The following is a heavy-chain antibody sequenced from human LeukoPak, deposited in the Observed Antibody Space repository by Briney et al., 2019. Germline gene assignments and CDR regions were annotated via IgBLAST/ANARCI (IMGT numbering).Heavy chain of an antibody. CDR3: ARRVVTAISDY. CDR2: ISGYNGIT. Sequence: ASVKVSCKASGYTFTSYYMHWVRQAPGQGLEWMGWISGYNGITNYAQKLQGRVTMTTDTSTSTAYMELRSLRSDDTAVYYCARRVVTAISDYWGQGTLVTVSS. V-gene: IGHV1-18*04. J-gene: IGHJ4*02. D-gene: IGHD2-21*02. CDR1: GYTFTSYY.